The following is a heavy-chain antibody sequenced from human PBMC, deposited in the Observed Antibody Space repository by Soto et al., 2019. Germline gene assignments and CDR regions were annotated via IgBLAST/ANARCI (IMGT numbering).Heavy chain of an antibody. D-gene: IGHD6-13*01. CDR3: AREGQELRD. Sequence: QVRLQESGPGLVKPSGTLSLTCAVSGASISSTNWWSWVRQFPGKGLEWIGEIFHDGRTNYNPSLKSRVTISVDKSKNHFSLELTSVTAADTAIYYCAREGQELRDWGHGTLVTVSS. CDR2: IFHDGRT. J-gene: IGHJ4*01. V-gene: IGHV4-4*02. CDR1: GASISSTNW.